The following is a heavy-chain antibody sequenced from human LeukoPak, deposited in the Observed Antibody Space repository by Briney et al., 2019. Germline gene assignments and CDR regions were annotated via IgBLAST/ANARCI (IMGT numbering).Heavy chain of an antibody. V-gene: IGHV1-2*02. CDR1: GYTFTDYN. D-gene: IGHD6-19*01. Sequence: ASVKVSCKTSGYTFTDYNMHWLRQAPGQGLEWMGWINPNSGGTNYAQQFQDRVTMTRDTSISTAYMVLSSLTYDDTAVYYCARDAIAVAGLGGYWGQGTLVTVSS. J-gene: IGHJ4*02. CDR3: ARDAIAVAGLGGY. CDR2: INPNSGGT.